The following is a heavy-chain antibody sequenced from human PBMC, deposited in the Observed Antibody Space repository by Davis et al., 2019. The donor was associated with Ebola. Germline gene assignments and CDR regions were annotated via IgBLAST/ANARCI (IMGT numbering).Heavy chain of an antibody. CDR2: IRSKAYGGTT. J-gene: IGHJ4*02. Sequence: GESLKISCTASGFTFGDYAMSWVRQAPGKGLEWVGFIRSKAYGGTTEYAASVKGRFTISRDDSKSIAYLQMISLKTEDTAVYYCTRTFVGAFGPAYYWGQGTLVTVSS. D-gene: IGHD1-26*01. CDR3: TRTFVGAFGPAYY. V-gene: IGHV3-49*04. CDR1: GFTFGDYA.